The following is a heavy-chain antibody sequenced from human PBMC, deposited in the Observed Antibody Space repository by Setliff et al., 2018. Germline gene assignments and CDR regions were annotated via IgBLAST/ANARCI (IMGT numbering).Heavy chain of an antibody. CDR1: GYAFTDNY. J-gene: IGHJ3*01. V-gene: IGHV1-2*04. Sequence: WASVKVSCKTSGYAFTDNYIHWVRQAPGQGLEWMGWINPKTGGTNLAQKFQGWVSMTRDTSITTAYMELSRLTSDDMAVYFCARSDHLVVDGFDVWGQGTMGTVSS. D-gene: IGHD3-16*01. CDR2: INPKTGGT. CDR3: ARSDHLVVDGFDV.